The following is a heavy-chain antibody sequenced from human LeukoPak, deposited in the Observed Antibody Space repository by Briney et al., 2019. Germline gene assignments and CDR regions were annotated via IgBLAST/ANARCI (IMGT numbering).Heavy chain of an antibody. J-gene: IGHJ4*02. CDR2: ISSSSSYI. D-gene: IGHD5-12*01. CDR1: GFTFSSYS. Sequence: KPGWSLRLSCAASGFTFSSYSMNWVRQAPGKGLEWVSSISSSSSYIYYADSVKGRFTISRDNAKNSLYLQMNSLRAEDTAVYYCARGTRLRQATTAPEAGYWGQGTLVTVSS. V-gene: IGHV3-21*01. CDR3: ARGTRLRQATTAPEAGY.